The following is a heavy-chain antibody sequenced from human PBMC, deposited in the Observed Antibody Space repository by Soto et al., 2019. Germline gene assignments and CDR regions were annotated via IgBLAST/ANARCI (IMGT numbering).Heavy chain of an antibody. CDR3: ARGSDCSGGSCYRDY. D-gene: IGHD2-15*01. Sequence: SETLSLTCAVYGGSFSGYDWSWIRQPPGKGLEWIGEINHSGSTNYNPSLKSRVTISVDTSKNQFSLKLSSVTAADTAVYYCARGSDCSGGSCYRDYWGQGTLVTVSS. CDR1: GGSFSGYD. V-gene: IGHV4-34*01. CDR2: INHSGST. J-gene: IGHJ4*02.